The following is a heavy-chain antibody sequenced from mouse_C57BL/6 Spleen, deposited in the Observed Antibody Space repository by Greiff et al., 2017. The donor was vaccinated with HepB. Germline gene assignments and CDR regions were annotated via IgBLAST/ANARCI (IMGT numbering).Heavy chain of an antibody. CDR2: IYPGNSDT. J-gene: IGHJ2*01. CDR3: TRSEVGRDYFDY. V-gene: IGHV1-5*01. D-gene: IGHD4-1*01. Sequence: VQLQQSGTVLARPGASVKMSCKTSGYTFTSYWMHWVKQRPGQGLEWIGAIYPGNSDTSYNQKFKGKAKLTAVTSASTAYMELSSLTNEDSAVYYCTRSEVGRDYFDYWGQGTTLTVSS. CDR1: GYTFTSYW.